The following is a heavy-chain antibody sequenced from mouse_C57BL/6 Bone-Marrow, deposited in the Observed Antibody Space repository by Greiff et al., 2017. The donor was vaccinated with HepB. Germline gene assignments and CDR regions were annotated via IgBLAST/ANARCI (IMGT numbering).Heavy chain of an antibody. Sequence: VQLQQSGPELVKPGASVKISCKASGYAFSSSWMNWVKQRPGKGLEWIGRIYPGDGDTNYNGKFKGKATLTADKSSSTAYMQLSSLTSEDSAVYVCAGGKGDTGVATGRCFDFWGRGTAPTVSA. CDR1: GYAFSSSW. D-gene: IGHD1-1*01. J-gene: IGHJ2*01. CDR2: IYPGDGDT. CDR3: AGGKGDTGVATGRCFDF. V-gene: IGHV1-82*01.